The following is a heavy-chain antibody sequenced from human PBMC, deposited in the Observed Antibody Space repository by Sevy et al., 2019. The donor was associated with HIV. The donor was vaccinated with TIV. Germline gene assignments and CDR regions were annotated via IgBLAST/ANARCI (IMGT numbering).Heavy chain of an antibody. J-gene: IGHJ4*02. CDR3: AREGCTKPHDY. CDR1: GFDFSIYS. D-gene: IGHD2-8*01. CDR2: LSFGCGKI. V-gene: IGHV3-23*01. Sequence: GGSLRLSCAASGFDFSIYSMSWVRQAPGKGLEWVSTLSFGCGKINYADSVKGRFTISRDNSKSSVYLQMNNMRVEDTAVYYCAREGCTKPHDYXGQGTLVTVSS.